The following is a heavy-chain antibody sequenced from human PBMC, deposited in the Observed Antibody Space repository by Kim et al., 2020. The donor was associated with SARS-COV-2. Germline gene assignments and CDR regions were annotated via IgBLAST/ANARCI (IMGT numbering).Heavy chain of an antibody. J-gene: IGHJ4*02. CDR1: GYTFTSYA. CDR3: AREVVPYSGSYPTPLGY. Sequence: ASVKVSCKASGYTFTSYAMHWVRQAPGQRLEWMGWINAGNGNTKYSQKFQGRVTITRDTSASTAYMELSSLRSEDTAVYYCAREVVPYSGSYPTPLGYWGQGTLVTVSS. V-gene: IGHV1-3*01. D-gene: IGHD1-26*01. CDR2: INAGNGNT.